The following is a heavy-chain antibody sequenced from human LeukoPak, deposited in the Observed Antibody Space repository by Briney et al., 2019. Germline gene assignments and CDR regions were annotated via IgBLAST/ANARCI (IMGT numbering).Heavy chain of an antibody. CDR1: GFTFSSYG. V-gene: IGHV3-30*18. CDR2: ISYDGSNK. Sequence: PGGSLRLSCAASGFTFSSYGMHWVRQAPGKGLEWVAVISYDGSNKYYADSVKGRFTISRDNSKNTLYLQMNSLRAEDTAVYYCAKEGKYSGSYASYWGQGTLVTVSS. D-gene: IGHD1-26*01. J-gene: IGHJ4*02. CDR3: AKEGKYSGSYASY.